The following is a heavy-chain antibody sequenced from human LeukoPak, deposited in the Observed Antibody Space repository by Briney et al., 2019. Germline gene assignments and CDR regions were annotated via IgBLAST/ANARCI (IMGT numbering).Heavy chain of an antibody. V-gene: IGHV1-46*01. CDR3: ARGGGPTYYDFWSGYPSPPYFDY. Sequence: GASVKVSCKASGYTFTSYYMHWVRQAPGQGLEWMGIINPSGGSTSYAQKFQGRVTITADKSTSTAYMELSSLRSEDTAVYYCARGGGPTYYDFWSGYPSPPYFDYWGQGTLVTVSS. CDR2: INPSGGST. J-gene: IGHJ4*02. CDR1: GYTFTSYY. D-gene: IGHD3-3*01.